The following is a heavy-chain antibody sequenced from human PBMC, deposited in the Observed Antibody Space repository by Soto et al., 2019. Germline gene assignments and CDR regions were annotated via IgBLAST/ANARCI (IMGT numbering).Heavy chain of an antibody. CDR1: GFTFSDYY. Sequence: QVQLAESGGGLVTPGGSLRLSCVASGFTFSDYYMSWIRQAPGKGLEWVSYISSSGDTIYYADSVKDRSTISRDNAKNSLYLQMNSLRAADTAVYYCARVENHYGLDVWGHGTTVAVSS. CDR3: ARVENHYGLDV. J-gene: IGHJ6*02. D-gene: IGHD1-1*01. V-gene: IGHV3-11*01. CDR2: ISSSGDTI.